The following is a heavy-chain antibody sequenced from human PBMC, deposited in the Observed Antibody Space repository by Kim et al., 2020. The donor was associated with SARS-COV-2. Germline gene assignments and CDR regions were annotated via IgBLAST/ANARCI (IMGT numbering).Heavy chain of an antibody. Sequence: GGSLRLSCAASGFTFSSYGMHWVRQAPGKGLEWVAVISYDGSNKYYADSVKGRFTISRDNSKNTLYLQMNSLRAEDTAVYYCAKDHGLLAYFDYWGQGTLVTVSS. J-gene: IGHJ4*02. CDR1: GFTFSSYG. CDR2: ISYDGSNK. D-gene: IGHD1-26*01. CDR3: AKDHGLLAYFDY. V-gene: IGHV3-30*18.